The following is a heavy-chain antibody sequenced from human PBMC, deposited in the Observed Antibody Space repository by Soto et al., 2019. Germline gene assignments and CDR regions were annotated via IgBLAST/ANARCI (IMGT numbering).Heavy chain of an antibody. CDR1: GFTFSSYA. J-gene: IGHJ6*02. Sequence: PGGSLRLSCAASGFTFSSYAMSWVRQAPGKGLEWVSAISGSGGSTYYADSVKGRFTISRDNSKNTLYLQMNSLRAEDTAVYYCAKGTDYDILTGYYEKSFGMDVWGQGTTVTVSS. V-gene: IGHV3-23*01. D-gene: IGHD3-9*01. CDR2: ISGSGGST. CDR3: AKGTDYDILTGYYEKSFGMDV.